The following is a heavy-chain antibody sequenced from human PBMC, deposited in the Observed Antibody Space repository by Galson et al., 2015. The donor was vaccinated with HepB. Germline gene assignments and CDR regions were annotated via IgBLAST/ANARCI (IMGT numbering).Heavy chain of an antibody. D-gene: IGHD4-11*01. CDR2: IYPGDSDT. V-gene: IGHV5-51*01. CDR1: GYSFTSYW. CDR3: ASSTTPNYYGMDV. J-gene: IGHJ6*02. Sequence: SGAEVKKPGESLQISCKGSGYSFTSYWIGWVRQMPGKGLEWMGIIYPGDSDTRYSPSFQGQVTISADKSISTAYLQWSGLKASDTAMYYCASSTTPNYYGMDVWGQGTTVTVSS.